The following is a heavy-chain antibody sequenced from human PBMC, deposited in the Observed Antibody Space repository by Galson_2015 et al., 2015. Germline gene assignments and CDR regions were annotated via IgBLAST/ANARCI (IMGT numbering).Heavy chain of an antibody. V-gene: IGHV3-23*01. D-gene: IGHD2-21*01. J-gene: IGHJ4*02. CDR1: GFTFSSYA. CDR3: AKGERAYCGGECYWDY. Sequence: SLRLSCAASGFTFSSYAMSWVRQAPGKGLEWVSAISGSGGSTYYADSVKGRFTISRDNPKNTLYVQMNSLGAEDTSIYYCAKGERAYCGGECYWDYWGQGTLVTVSS. CDR2: ISGSGGST.